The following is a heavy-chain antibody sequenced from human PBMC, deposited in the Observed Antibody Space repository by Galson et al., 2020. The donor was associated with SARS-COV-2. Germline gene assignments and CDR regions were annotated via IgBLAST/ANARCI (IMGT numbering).Heavy chain of an antibody. CDR1: GFTFSTYP. J-gene: IGHJ6*02. CDR2: ISYDGNNK. D-gene: IGHD7-27*01. CDR3: ARDSAGEGYYYGMDV. Sequence: LGESLKISCAASGFTFSTYPMHWVRQAPGKGLEWVAVISYDGNNKQYADSVKGRFTISRDNSKNTVHLQMNSLRAEDTALYYCARDSAGEGYYYGMDVWGQGTTVTVSS. V-gene: IGHV3-30-3*01.